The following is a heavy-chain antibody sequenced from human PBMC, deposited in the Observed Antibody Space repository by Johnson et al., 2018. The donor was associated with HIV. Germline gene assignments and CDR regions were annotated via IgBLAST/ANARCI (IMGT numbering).Heavy chain of an antibody. CDR1: GFTVSGNY. V-gene: IGHV3-53*01. CDR3: AKDRLDGTFTTDAFDI. CDR2: ISGGCT. J-gene: IGHJ3*02. Sequence: VQLVEFGGGLIQPGGSLRLSCVASGFTVSGNYMSWVRQAPGKGLEWVSSISGGCTYYADSVKGRFTISRDNSKNTLYLQMNSLRAEDTTVYYCAKDRLDGTFTTDAFDIWGQGTMVTVSS. D-gene: IGHD1-1*01.